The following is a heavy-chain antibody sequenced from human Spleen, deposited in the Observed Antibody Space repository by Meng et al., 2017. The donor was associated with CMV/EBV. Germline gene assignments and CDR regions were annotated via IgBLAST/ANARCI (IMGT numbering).Heavy chain of an antibody. Sequence: GGSLRLSCKGSGYNFASYWIGWVRQMPGLDLEWMGFIYPGDSDTRYSPSFQGQVTISADKSINTAYLQWSSLKASDTAMYYCARHAAVAGRPFWRYWGQGTLVTVSS. V-gene: IGHV5-51*01. J-gene: IGHJ4*02. CDR1: GYNFASYW. CDR2: IYPGDSDT. CDR3: ARHAAVAGRPFWRY. D-gene: IGHD6-19*01.